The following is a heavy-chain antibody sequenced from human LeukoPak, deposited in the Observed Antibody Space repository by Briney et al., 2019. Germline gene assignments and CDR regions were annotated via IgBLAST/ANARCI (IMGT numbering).Heavy chain of an antibody. CDR2: IISSNGYT. CDR1: GFTFNNYA. Sequence: PGGSLRLSCAATGFTFNNYAMNWVRQAPGKGLEWVLSIISSNGYTYYADSVKGRFTISRDNAKNSLYLQMNSLRTEDTAVYFCARDYRTNGDYHAFDIWGQGTMVTVSS. D-gene: IGHD4-17*01. CDR3: ARDYRTNGDYHAFDI. J-gene: IGHJ3*02. V-gene: IGHV3-21*01.